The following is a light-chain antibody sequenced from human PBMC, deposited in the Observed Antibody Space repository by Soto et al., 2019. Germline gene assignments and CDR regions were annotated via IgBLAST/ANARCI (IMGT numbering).Light chain of an antibody. J-gene: IGKJ2*01. CDR1: QSVSSK. Sequence: EIVMTQCPATMSVSPGEGATLSCKASQSVSSKLAWYQQKPGQAPRVLIYGAFTRATGIPARFSGSGSGTEFTLTISSLQSEDFAVYYCLQYNDWPFTFGHGTKLEIK. CDR3: LQYNDWPFT. V-gene: IGKV3-15*01. CDR2: GAF.